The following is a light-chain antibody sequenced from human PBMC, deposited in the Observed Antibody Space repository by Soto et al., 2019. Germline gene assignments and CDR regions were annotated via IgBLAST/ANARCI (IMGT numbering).Light chain of an antibody. CDR1: NSNIGADYG. CDR2: DNT. V-gene: IGLV1-40*01. J-gene: IGLJ1*01. CDR3: SSYTSSSTLDV. Sequence: QSVLTQPPSVTGAPGQRVTISCTGSNSNIGADYGVHWYQQFPETAPKLLIYDNTNRPSGVSNRFSGSKSGNTASLTISGLQAEDEADYYCSSYTSSSTLDVFGTGTKVTVL.